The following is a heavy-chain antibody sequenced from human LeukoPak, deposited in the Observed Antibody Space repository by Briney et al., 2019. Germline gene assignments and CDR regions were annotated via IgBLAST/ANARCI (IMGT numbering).Heavy chain of an antibody. Sequence: GGSLRLSCAASGFTFSSYAMSWVRQAPGKGLEWVSAISGSGGNTHYSDSVKGRFTISRDNSKNTLYLQMNSLRAEDTAVYYCARDPDSLWLDYWGQGTLVTVSS. D-gene: IGHD5-18*01. CDR2: ISGSGGNT. J-gene: IGHJ4*02. CDR3: ARDPDSLWLDY. V-gene: IGHV3-23*01. CDR1: GFTFSSYA.